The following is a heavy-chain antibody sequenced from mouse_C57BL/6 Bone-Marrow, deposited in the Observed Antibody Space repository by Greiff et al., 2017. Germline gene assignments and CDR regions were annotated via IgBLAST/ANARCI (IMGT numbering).Heavy chain of an antibody. CDR1: GYTFTTYW. Sequence: VQLQQSGAELVRPGTSVKMSCKASGYTFTTYWIGWAKQRPGHGLEWIGDIYPCGGYTNSNQKFKGKATLTADKSSSPAYMQITRLRSEDSAIYYCAREAREYYDSSYGYFDVWGTGTTVTVSS. J-gene: IGHJ1*03. D-gene: IGHD1-1*01. CDR3: AREAREYYDSSYGYFDV. CDR2: IYPCGGYT. V-gene: IGHV1-63*01.